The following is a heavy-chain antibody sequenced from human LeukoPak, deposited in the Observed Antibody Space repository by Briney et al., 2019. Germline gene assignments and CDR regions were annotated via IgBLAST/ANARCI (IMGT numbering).Heavy chain of an antibody. Sequence: GGSLRLSCAASGFTFSSYSMNWVRQAPGKGLEWVSYISSSSSTIYYADSVKGRFTISRDNAKNSLYLQMNSLRAEDTAVYYCARIPGYCSSTSCYTGVWYFDYWGQGTLVTVSS. CDR2: ISSSSSTI. CDR3: ARIPGYCSSTSCYTGVWYFDY. J-gene: IGHJ4*02. V-gene: IGHV3-48*04. D-gene: IGHD2-2*02. CDR1: GFTFSSYS.